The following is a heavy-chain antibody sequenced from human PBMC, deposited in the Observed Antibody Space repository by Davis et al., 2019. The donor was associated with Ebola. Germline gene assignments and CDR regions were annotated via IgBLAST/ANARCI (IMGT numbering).Heavy chain of an antibody. CDR3: ARGIGSVTARFDP. CDR1: GGSFSGYY. V-gene: IGHV4-34*01. J-gene: IGHJ5*02. D-gene: IGHD5/OR15-5a*01. CDR2: INHSGST. Sequence: MPSETLSLTCAVYGGSFSGYYWSWIRQPPGKGLEWIGEINHSGSTNYNPSLKSRVTISVDTSKNQFSLKLSSVTAADTVVYYCARGIGSVTARFDPWGQGTLVTVSS.